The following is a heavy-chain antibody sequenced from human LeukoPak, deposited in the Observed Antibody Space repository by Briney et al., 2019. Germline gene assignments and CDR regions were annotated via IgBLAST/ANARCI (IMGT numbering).Heavy chain of an antibody. CDR1: GFILRSHA. V-gene: IGHV3-64D*06. Sequence: GGSLRLSCSASGFILRSHAMHWVRQAPGKGLEYVSRISDNGGSTYYADSVKGRFTISRDNSKNTLYLQMSSLRAVDTAVYYCVKDNEAGGSPFDRWGQGNLVTVSS. CDR3: VKDNEAGGSPFDR. D-gene: IGHD1-1*01. CDR2: ISDNGGST. J-gene: IGHJ4*02.